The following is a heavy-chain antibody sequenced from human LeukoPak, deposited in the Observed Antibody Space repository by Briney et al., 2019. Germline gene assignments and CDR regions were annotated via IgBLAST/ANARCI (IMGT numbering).Heavy chain of an antibody. CDR1: GFTFSSYA. Sequence: PGGSLILLCAASGFTFSSYAMHWVRQAPGKGLEWVAFIHYDGSNNYYEDSVKGRFTISRDNSKNPLYLQLNTLTADDTAVYYCAKDHGSSDWYYFDYWGQGTLVTVSS. V-gene: IGHV3-30*02. D-gene: IGHD6-13*01. J-gene: IGHJ4*02. CDR2: IHYDGSNN. CDR3: AKDHGSSDWYYFDY.